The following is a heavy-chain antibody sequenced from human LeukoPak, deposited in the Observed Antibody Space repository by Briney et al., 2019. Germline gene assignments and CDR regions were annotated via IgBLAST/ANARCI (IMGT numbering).Heavy chain of an antibody. CDR1: GFTFSSYS. CDR2: IKQDGSEK. J-gene: IGHJ5*02. CDR3: AKDTVTTRPPGANWFDP. V-gene: IGHV3-7*03. D-gene: IGHD4-11*01. Sequence: PGGSLRLSCAASGFTFSSYSMSWVRQAPGKGLEWVANIKQDGSEKYYVDSVKGRFTISRGNAKNSLYLQMNSLRAEDTAVYYCAKDTVTTRPPGANWFDPWGQGTLVTVSS.